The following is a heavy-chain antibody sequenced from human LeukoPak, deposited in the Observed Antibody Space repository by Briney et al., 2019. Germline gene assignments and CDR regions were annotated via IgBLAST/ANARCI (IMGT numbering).Heavy chain of an antibody. CDR2: ISAYNGNT. CDR1: GYTFTSYG. Sequence: ASVTVSCKASGYTFTSYGISWVRQAPGQGPEWMGWISAYNGNTNYAQKLQGRVTMTTDTSTSTAYMELRSLRSDDTAVYYCARFYCSGGSCYLDYWGQGTLVTVSS. CDR3: ARFYCSGGSCYLDY. V-gene: IGHV1-18*01. J-gene: IGHJ4*02. D-gene: IGHD2-15*01.